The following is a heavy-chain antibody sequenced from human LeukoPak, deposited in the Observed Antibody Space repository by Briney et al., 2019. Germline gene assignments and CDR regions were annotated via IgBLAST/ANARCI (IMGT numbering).Heavy chain of an antibody. Sequence: PSETLSLTCTVSGGSISSGGYYWSWIRQPPGKGLEWIGTIYYSGSTYYKPSLKSRVTISVDTSKNQFSLKLNSVTAADTAVYYCARHQGIAAPYFGHWGQGTLVTVSS. CDR3: ARHQGIAAPYFGH. V-gene: IGHV4-39*01. D-gene: IGHD6-6*01. J-gene: IGHJ4*02. CDR2: IYYSGST. CDR1: GGSISSGGYY.